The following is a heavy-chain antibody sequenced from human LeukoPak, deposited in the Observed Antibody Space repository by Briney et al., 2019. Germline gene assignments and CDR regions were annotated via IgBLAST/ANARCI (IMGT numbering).Heavy chain of an antibody. CDR2: IIPIFGTA. D-gene: IGHD4-17*01. V-gene: IGHV1-69*05. J-gene: IGHJ4*02. CDR1: GGTFSSYA. Sequence: GASVKVSCKASGGTFSSYAISWVRQAPGQGLEWMGGIIPIFGTANYAQKLQGRVTMTTDTSTSTAYMELRSLRSDDTAVYYCARATYGDYKILDYWGQGTLVTVSS. CDR3: ARATYGDYKILDY.